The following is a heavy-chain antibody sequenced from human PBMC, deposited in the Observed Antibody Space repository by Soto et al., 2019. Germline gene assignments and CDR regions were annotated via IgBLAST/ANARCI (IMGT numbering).Heavy chain of an antibody. CDR2: INNDGSST. CDR3: AKGVPGIAVAGTGYFQH. CDR1: GFTLNSFF. Sequence: GGSLRLSCAASGFTLNSFFMHWVRQVPGKGLMWVSRINNDGSSTTYADSVKGRFTISRDNAKNTLYLQMNSLRAEDTAVYYCAKGVPGIAVAGTGYFQHWGQGSLVTVSS. V-gene: IGHV3-74*01. J-gene: IGHJ1*01. D-gene: IGHD6-19*01.